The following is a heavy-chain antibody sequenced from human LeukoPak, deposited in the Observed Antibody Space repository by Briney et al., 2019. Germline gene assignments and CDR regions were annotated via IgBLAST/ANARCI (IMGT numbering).Heavy chain of an antibody. CDR1: GGSISSYY. J-gene: IGHJ4*02. D-gene: IGHD6-13*01. Sequence: PSETLSLTCTVSGGSISSYYWSWIRQPPGKGLEWIGYIYYSGSTNYNPSLKSRVTISVDTSKNQFSLKLSSVTAADTAVYYCASPRAERSTWYAVDYWGQGTLVTVSA. CDR3: ASPRAERSTWYAVDY. CDR2: IYYSGST. V-gene: IGHV4-59*01.